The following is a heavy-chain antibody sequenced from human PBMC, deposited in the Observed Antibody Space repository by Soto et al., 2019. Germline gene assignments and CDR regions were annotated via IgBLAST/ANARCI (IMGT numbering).Heavy chain of an antibody. V-gene: IGHV3-49*04. Sequence: PGGSLRLSCAASGFTFGDYAMSWVRQAPGKGLEWVGFIRSKAYGGTTEYAASVKGRFTISRDDSKSIAYLQMNSLKTEDTAVYYCTRVIRFGENYYYYGMDVWGQGTTVTVSS. D-gene: IGHD3-10*01. J-gene: IGHJ6*02. CDR3: TRVIRFGENYYYYGMDV. CDR1: GFTFGDYA. CDR2: IRSKAYGGTT.